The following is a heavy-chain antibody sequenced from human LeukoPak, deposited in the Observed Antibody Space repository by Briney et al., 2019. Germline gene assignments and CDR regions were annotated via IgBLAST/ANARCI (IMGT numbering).Heavy chain of an antibody. CDR2: INGGNGDA. Sequence: ASVKVSCKTSGYTFTNYGMHWVRQAPGQRLEWMGWINGGNGDAKYSQKFQGRVTIIRDTSASTAYMELSSLRSEDTAVYYCARGRGDFLTSGMDVWGQGTTVTVSS. V-gene: IGHV1-3*01. J-gene: IGHJ6*02. D-gene: IGHD3-3*01. CDR1: GYTFTNYG. CDR3: ARGRGDFLTSGMDV.